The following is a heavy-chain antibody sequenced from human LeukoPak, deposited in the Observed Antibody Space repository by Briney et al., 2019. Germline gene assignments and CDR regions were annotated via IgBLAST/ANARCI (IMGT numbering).Heavy chain of an antibody. CDR2: IYTSGST. CDR1: GGSISSYY. D-gene: IGHD3-16*01. CDR3: ARRILPEGGGNAFDI. J-gene: IGHJ3*02. V-gene: IGHV4-4*07. Sequence: SETLSLTCTVSGGSISSYYWSWIRQPAGKGLEWIGRIYTSGSTNYNPSLKSRVTMSVDTSKNQFSLKLSSVTAADTAVYYCARRILPEGGGNAFDIWGQGTMVTVSS.